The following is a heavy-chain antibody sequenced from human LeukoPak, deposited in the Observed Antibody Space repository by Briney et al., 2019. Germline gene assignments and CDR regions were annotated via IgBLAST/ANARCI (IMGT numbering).Heavy chain of an antibody. CDR3: EGGVT. J-gene: IGHJ3*01. Sequence: GGSLRLSSAASGFTFSNYWMNWFRQAPGKGLEWVANIKRDGSERYYVDSVRGRFTISRDNAKNSLYLQMNNLRVEDTAVYYCEGGVTWGQGSMVTVSP. CDR2: IKRDGSER. CDR1: GFTFSNYW. V-gene: IGHV3-7*01. D-gene: IGHD5/OR15-5a*01.